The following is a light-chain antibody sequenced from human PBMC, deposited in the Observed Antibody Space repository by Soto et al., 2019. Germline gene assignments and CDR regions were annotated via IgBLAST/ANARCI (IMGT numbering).Light chain of an antibody. J-gene: IGKJ2*01. CDR3: MQRLEFPST. Sequence: EIAMTQSPLSLSVTPGESTSMSCRSSQSLFESANGYTFVDCALLKPGLPPQRLIYTLSYRAPGVHDRFSGSGSDTDFKLTISSVETEDGGLYYFMQRLEFPSTSGQGNKLEIK. CDR1: QSLFESANGYTF. V-gene: IGKV2-40*01. CDR2: TLS.